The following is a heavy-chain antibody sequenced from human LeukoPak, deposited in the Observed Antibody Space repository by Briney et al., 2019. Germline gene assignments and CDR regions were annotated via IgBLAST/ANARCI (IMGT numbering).Heavy chain of an antibody. J-gene: IGHJ4*02. CDR3: ARDGTWRLDY. CDR2: TYYRSKWYY. Sequence: SQTLSLTCAISGDSVSSNSAAWNWIRQSPSGGLEWLGRTYYRSKWYYDYALSVKSRSTINPDTSENQFSLQLNSVTPDDTAVYYCARDGTWRLDYWGQGVLVTVSS. D-gene: IGHD2-15*01. V-gene: IGHV6-1*01. CDR1: GDSVSSNSAA.